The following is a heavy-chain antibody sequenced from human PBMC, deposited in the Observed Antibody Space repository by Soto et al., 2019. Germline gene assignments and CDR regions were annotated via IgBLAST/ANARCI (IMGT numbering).Heavy chain of an antibody. Sequence: PSETLSLTCAVYGGSFSGYYWSWIRQPPGKGLEWIGEINHSGSTNYNPSLKSRVTISVDTSKNQFSLKLSSVTAADTAVYYCGRVVPYYYDSSGYSVLDYWGQGTLVTVSS. V-gene: IGHV4-34*01. J-gene: IGHJ4*02. D-gene: IGHD3-22*01. CDR1: GGSFSGYY. CDR3: GRVVPYYYDSSGYSVLDY. CDR2: INHSGST.